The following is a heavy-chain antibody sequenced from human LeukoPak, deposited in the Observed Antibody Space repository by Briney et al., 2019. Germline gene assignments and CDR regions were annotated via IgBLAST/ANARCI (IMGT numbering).Heavy chain of an antibody. V-gene: IGHV4-34*01. J-gene: IGHJ5*02. D-gene: IGHD2-2*01. CDR3: ARSEDCGSSSCYWFGP. Sequence: GSLRLSCGVSGFSFSSHWMSWVRQSPGKGLEWIGEINRPGITKYNPSLESRVTISLDTSKNQFSLRLTSATAADTAMYYCARSEDCGSSSCYWFGPWGQGTLVTVSS. CDR1: GFSFSSHW. CDR2: INRPGIT.